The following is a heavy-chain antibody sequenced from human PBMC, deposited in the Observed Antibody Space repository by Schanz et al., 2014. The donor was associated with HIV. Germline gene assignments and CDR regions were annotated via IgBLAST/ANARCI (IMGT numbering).Heavy chain of an antibody. CDR3: AKGIMGATEYYYGMDV. Sequence: QDHLLQSGPEVKKPGASVKVSCKASGYTFIDYGISWVRQAPGQGLEWMGWISAYSGNTDYGQRFQGRVTMTTDRSTSTAYMELRSLRSEDTALYYCAKGIMGATEYYYGMDVWGQGTMVTVSS. CDR2: ISAYSGNT. CDR1: GYTFIDYG. J-gene: IGHJ6*02. D-gene: IGHD1-26*01. V-gene: IGHV1-18*01.